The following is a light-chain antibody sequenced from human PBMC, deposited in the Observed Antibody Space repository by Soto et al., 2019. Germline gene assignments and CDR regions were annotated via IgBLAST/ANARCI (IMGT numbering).Light chain of an antibody. CDR1: SGHSSNI. CDR2: LEGSGSY. V-gene: IGLV4-60*03. J-gene: IGLJ1*01. Sequence: QPVLTQSSSASASLGSSVTLTCTLSSGHSSNIIAWHQQQPGEAPRYLMKLEGSGSYNKGSGVPDRFSGSSSGADRYLTISNLQSEDEADYYCETWDRNPRVFGTGTKLTVL. CDR3: ETWDRNPRV.